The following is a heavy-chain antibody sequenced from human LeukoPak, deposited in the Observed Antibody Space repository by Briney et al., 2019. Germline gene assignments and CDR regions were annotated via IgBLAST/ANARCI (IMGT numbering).Heavy chain of an antibody. D-gene: IGHD3/OR15-3a*01. V-gene: IGHV4-59*08. CDR2: IYYSGST. CDR3: ARHMALSGLYDY. J-gene: IGHJ4*02. CDR1: GGSITNYY. Sequence: SETLSLTCTVSGGSITNYYCSWIRQPPGKGLEWIGNIYYSGSTNYNPSLKSRVTISVDTSKNQFSLKRSSVTATDTAVYYCARHMALSGLYDYWGQGTLVTVSS.